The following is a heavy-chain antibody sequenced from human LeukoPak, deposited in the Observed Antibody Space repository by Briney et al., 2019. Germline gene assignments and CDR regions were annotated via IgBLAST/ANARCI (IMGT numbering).Heavy chain of an antibody. CDR3: ARDTGFPDY. CDR2: IYTSGST. V-gene: IGHV4-4*07. D-gene: IGHD4-11*01. CDR1: SESFTGYY. J-gene: IGHJ4*02. Sequence: PSETLSLTCAVSSESFTGYYWSWIRQPAGKGLEWIGRIYTSGSTNYNPSLKSRVTMSVDTSKNQFSLKLSSVTAADTAVYYCARDTGFPDYWGQGTLVTVSS.